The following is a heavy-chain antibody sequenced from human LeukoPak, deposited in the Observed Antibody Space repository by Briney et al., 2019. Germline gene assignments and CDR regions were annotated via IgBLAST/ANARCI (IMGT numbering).Heavy chain of an antibody. Sequence: SETLSLTCTVSGYSISSGYYWGWIRQPPGKGLESIGSIYHSGSTYYNPSLKSRVTISVDTSKNQFSLKLSSVTAADTAVYYCAKTTVTSEEYFYYYMDVWGKGTTVTVSS. J-gene: IGHJ6*03. CDR2: IYHSGST. CDR3: AKTTVTSEEYFYYYMDV. D-gene: IGHD4-17*01. V-gene: IGHV4-38-2*02. CDR1: GYSISSGYY.